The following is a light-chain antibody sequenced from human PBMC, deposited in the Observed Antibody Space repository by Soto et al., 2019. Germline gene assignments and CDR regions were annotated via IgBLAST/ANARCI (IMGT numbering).Light chain of an antibody. Sequence: QSVLTQPPSVSGAPGQSVTISFTGTWSNIGAGHDVHWYQQLPGTAPKLLIYGNNNRPSGVPDRFSGSKSGTSASLAITGLQAEDETDYYCQSFDSSLSIYIFGTGTKLTVL. V-gene: IGLV1-40*01. CDR2: GNN. CDR1: WSNIGAGHD. CDR3: QSFDSSLSIYI. J-gene: IGLJ1*01.